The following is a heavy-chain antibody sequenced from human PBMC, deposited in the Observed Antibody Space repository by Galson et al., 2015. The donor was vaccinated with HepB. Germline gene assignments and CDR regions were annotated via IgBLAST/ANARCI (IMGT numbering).Heavy chain of an antibody. J-gene: IGHJ6*03. D-gene: IGHD2-2*01. CDR2: ISYDGSNK. Sequence: SLRLSCAASGFTFSSYGMHWVRQAPGKGLEWVAVISYDGSNKYYADSVKGRFTISRDNSKNTLYLQMNSLRADDTAVYYCANEKRAQYCSSTSCYYHALDYYYYYYMDVWGKGTTVTVSS. CDR3: ANEKRAQYCSSTSCYYHALDYYYYYYMDV. CDR1: GFTFSSYG. V-gene: IGHV3-30*18.